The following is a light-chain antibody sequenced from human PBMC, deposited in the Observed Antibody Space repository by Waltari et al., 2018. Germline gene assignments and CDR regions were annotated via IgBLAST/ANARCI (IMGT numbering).Light chain of an antibody. V-gene: IGKV1-9*01. CDR1: QGINSY. J-gene: IGKJ5*01. CDR2: GAS. Sequence: DIQLTQSPSFLSASVGDRVTITCRASQGINSYLSWYQQKPGKAPKLLIYGASTLQSGIPSRFSGIGSGTEFTLTISSLQPEDSATYYCQQLGNHPITFGQGTRVETK. CDR3: QQLGNHPIT.